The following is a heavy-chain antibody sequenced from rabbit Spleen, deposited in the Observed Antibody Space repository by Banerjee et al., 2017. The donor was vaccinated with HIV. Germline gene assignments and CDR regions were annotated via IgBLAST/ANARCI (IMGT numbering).Heavy chain of an antibody. CDR3: ARDLVGVIGWNFNL. CDR1: GVSFSGDSY. Sequence: QSLEESGGGLVQPEGSLTLTCTASGVSFSGDSYMCWVRQAPGKGLEWIACIDTSDGDTDYANWPKGRFTISKTSSTTVTLQMTSLTAADTATYLCARDLVGVIGWNFNLWGQGTLVTVS. D-gene: IGHD1-1*01. J-gene: IGHJ4*01. CDR2: IDTSDGDT. V-gene: IGHV1S40*01.